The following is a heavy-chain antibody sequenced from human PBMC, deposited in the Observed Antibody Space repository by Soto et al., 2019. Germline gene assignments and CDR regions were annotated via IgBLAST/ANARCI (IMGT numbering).Heavy chain of an antibody. D-gene: IGHD4-17*01. J-gene: IGHJ4*02. CDR3: ARQRTTVVTQAYFDH. V-gene: IGHV4-39*01. CDR2: IYYSGSS. CDR1: AGSITSSSYY. Sequence: PSETLSLTCTVSAGSITSSSYYWGWIRQPPGKGLEWIGGIYYSGSSYYNPSLKSRVTMSVDTSKNQFSLTLNSVTAADAAVYYCARQRTTVVTQAYFDHWGQGTLVTVSS.